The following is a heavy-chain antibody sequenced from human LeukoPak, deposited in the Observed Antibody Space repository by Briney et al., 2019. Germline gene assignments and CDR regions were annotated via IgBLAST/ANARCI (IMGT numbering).Heavy chain of an antibody. CDR2: ITSSSDTI. CDR3: ARSGTTYYYDSGSRI. J-gene: IGHJ3*02. V-gene: IGHV3-48*04. D-gene: IGHD3-22*01. CDR1: GFTVSSNY. Sequence: PGGSLRLSCAASGFTVSSNYMSWVRQAPGKGLEWVSHITSSSDTILYADSVKGRFTISRDNAKNSLYLQMNSLGAEDTAVYYCARSGTTYYYDSGSRIWGQGTMVTVSS.